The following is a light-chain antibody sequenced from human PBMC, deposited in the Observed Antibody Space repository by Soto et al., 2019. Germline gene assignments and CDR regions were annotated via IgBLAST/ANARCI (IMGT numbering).Light chain of an antibody. Sequence: DIQMTQSPSSLSASVGDTVTITCRASQHITNDCAWYQQKAGRAPKCLILLASRLQTGVPSRFSGSGSGTAFTLTVSSLQHEDFATYYCLHHNGYPPVFGQGTKVEIK. CDR3: LHHNGYPPV. CDR2: LAS. CDR1: QHITND. V-gene: IGKV1-17*01. J-gene: IGKJ2*01.